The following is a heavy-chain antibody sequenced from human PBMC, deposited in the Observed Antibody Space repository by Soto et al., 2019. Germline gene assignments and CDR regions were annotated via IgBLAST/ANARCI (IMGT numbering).Heavy chain of an antibody. V-gene: IGHV4-4*02. CDR3: ARVSGSYYYGMDV. D-gene: IGHD1-26*01. Sequence: SETLSLTCAVSGGSISSSNWWSWVRQPPGKGLEWIGEIYHSGSTNYNPSLKSRVTISVDESKNQFSLKLSSVTAADTAVYYCARVSGSYYYGMDVWGQGTTVTVSS. CDR1: GGSISSSNW. CDR2: IYHSGST. J-gene: IGHJ6*02.